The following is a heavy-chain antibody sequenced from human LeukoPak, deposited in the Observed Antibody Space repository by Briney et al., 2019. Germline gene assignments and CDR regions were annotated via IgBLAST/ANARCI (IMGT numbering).Heavy chain of an antibody. CDR2: INHSGST. J-gene: IGHJ4*02. D-gene: IGHD3-9*01. CDR3: AGLYHDILTGYSDFDY. Sequence: SETLSLTRAVYGGSFSGYYWSWIRQPPGKGLEWIGEINHSGSTNYNPSLKSRVTISVDTSKNQFSLKLSSVTAADTAVYYCAGLYHDILTGYSDFDYWGQGTLVTVSS. CDR1: GGSFSGYY. V-gene: IGHV4-34*01.